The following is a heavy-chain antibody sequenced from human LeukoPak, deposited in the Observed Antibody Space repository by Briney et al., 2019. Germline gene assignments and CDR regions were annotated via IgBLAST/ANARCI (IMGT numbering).Heavy chain of an antibody. CDR1: GFTFSSHW. CDR2: IKSDGGEK. D-gene: IGHD5-18*01. V-gene: IGHV3-7*01. J-gene: IGHJ4*02. CDR3: VTGGYTFSY. Sequence: GGSLRLSCAVSGFTFSSHWMTWVRQAPGKGLEWVANIKSDGGEKYYVDSVKGRFTISRDNAKNSLHLQMNNLRAEDTAVYYCVTGGYTFSYWGQGTLVTVSS.